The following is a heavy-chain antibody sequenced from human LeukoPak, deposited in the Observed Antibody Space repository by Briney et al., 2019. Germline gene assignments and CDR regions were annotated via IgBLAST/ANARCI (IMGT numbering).Heavy chain of an antibody. CDR3: AKGGDYCTNGVCPYYYYYMDV. V-gene: IGHV3-23*01. Sequence: GGSLRLSCAASGFTFGDYVMIWVRQAPGKGLEWVSGITASGDRTFYGDSVRGRFTVSRDNSKNTVYLQMNSLRAEDTAVYYCAKGGDYCTNGVCPYYYYYMDVWGKGTTVTVSS. D-gene: IGHD2-8*01. CDR2: ITASGDRT. J-gene: IGHJ6*03. CDR1: GFTFGDYV.